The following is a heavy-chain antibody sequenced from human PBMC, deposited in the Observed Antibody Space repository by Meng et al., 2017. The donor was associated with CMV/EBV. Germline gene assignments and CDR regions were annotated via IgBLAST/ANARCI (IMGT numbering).Heavy chain of an antibody. CDR3: ATTSRPYRSRSYLDY. Sequence: SRFSFRTYAVRSVRQAPGKGLEWVSLISGSGDSTYYADSVKGRFTISRDKSKNTLYLQMNTLRAEDTAVYYCATTSRPYRSRSYLDYWGQGTLVTVSS. D-gene: IGHD3-10*01. J-gene: IGHJ4*02. CDR1: RFSFRTYA. V-gene: IGHV3-23*01. CDR2: ISGSGDST.